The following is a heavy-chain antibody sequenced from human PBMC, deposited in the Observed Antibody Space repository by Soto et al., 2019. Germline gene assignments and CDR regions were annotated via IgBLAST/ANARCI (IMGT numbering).Heavy chain of an antibody. J-gene: IGHJ5*02. Sequence: INLIESGPTLVKPTQTLTLTCTFSGFSLSTSGAAVGWVRQPPGRALEWLALIYWAGDKRYNASLGNRLTITKDTSMNKVALTLTNVDPADTATYYCAHRATMTIFGLIIDNGIWFDPWGQGTRVIVSS. CDR2: IYWAGDK. CDR3: AHRATMTIFGLIIDNGIWFDP. V-gene: IGHV2-5*02. CDR1: GFSLSTSGAA. D-gene: IGHD3-3*01.